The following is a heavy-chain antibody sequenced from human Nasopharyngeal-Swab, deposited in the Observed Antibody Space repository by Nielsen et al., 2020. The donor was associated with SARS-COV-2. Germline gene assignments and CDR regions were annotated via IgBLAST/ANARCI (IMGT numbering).Heavy chain of an antibody. Sequence: ASVKVSCKASGYTFTSYYMHWVRQAPGQGLVWMGWISAYNGNTNYAQKLQGRVTMTTDTSTSTAYMELRSLRSDDTAVYYCARDRGYDILTGYPYYYYYMDVWGKGTTVTVSS. D-gene: IGHD3-9*01. V-gene: IGHV1-18*04. J-gene: IGHJ6*03. CDR3: ARDRGYDILTGYPYYYYYMDV. CDR1: GYTFTSYY. CDR2: ISAYNGNT.